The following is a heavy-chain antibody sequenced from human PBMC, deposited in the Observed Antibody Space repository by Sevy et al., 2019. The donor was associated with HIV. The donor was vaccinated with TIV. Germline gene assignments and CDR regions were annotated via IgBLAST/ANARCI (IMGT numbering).Heavy chain of an antibody. Sequence: GSLRLSCIGSGFSFSYYGIHWVRQSPGKGLDWVALISHDGINEYYADSVKGRFTISRDNSKNTVYLEKNSLRNEDTAIYFCANAYSGSYSHAYLYALDVWGQGTTVTVSS. D-gene: IGHD1-26*01. CDR2: ISHDGINE. CDR3: ANAYSGSYSHAYLYALDV. J-gene: IGHJ6*02. CDR1: GFSFSYYG. V-gene: IGHV3-30*18.